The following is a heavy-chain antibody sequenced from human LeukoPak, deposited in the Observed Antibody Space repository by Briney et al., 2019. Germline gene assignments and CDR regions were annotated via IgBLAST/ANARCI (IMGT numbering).Heavy chain of an antibody. D-gene: IGHD1-26*01. Sequence: ASVKVSCKASGYTFTSYAMHWVRQAPGQRLEWMGWINAGNGNTKYSQRFQGRVTITRDTSASTAYMELSSLRSEDTAVYYCARDRGGSYSDYWGQGTLVTVSS. J-gene: IGHJ4*02. CDR3: ARDRGGSYSDY. V-gene: IGHV1-3*01. CDR1: GYTFTSYA. CDR2: INAGNGNT.